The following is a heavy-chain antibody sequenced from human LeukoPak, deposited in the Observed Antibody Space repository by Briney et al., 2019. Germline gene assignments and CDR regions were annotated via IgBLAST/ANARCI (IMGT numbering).Heavy chain of an antibody. J-gene: IGHJ6*02. Sequence: SVKVSCKASGGTFSGYTISWVRQAPGQGLEWMGRIIPILGIANYAQKFQGRVTITADKSTSTAYMELSSLRSEDTAVYYCAGQYYYDSSGSYYYYYGMDVWGQGTTVTVSS. V-gene: IGHV1-69*02. CDR3: AGQYYYDSSGSYYYYYGMDV. CDR2: IIPILGIA. D-gene: IGHD3-22*01. CDR1: GGTFSGYT.